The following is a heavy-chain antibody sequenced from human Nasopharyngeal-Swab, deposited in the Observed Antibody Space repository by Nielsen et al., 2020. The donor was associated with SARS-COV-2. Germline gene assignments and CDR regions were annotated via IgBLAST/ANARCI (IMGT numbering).Heavy chain of an antibody. D-gene: IGHD2-15*01. J-gene: IGHJ4*02. Sequence: GESLKISCSASGFTFNAYAMQWVRQAPGKGLEYVSAINWNGDVTYYVDSVKGRFTSSRDNSKNTVFLQMNSLRSEDTAVYYCASWASGRSDFWGQGTLVTVSS. V-gene: IGHV3-64D*06. CDR1: GFTFNAYA. CDR2: INWNGDVT. CDR3: ASWASGRSDF.